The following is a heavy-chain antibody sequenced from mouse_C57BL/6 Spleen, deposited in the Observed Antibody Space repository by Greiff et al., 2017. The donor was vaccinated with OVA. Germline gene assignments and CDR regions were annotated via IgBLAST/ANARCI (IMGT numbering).Heavy chain of an antibody. CDR3: ARGAGPDYFDY. CDR2: IHPNSGST. V-gene: IGHV1-64*01. J-gene: IGHJ2*01. Sequence: VKLMESGAELVKPGASVKLSCKASGYTFTSYWMHWVKQRPGQGLEWIGMIHPNSGSTNYNEKFKSKATLTVDKSSSTAYMQLSSLTSEDSAVYYCARGAGPDYFDYWGQGTTLTVSS. D-gene: IGHD3-3*01. CDR1: GYTFTSYW.